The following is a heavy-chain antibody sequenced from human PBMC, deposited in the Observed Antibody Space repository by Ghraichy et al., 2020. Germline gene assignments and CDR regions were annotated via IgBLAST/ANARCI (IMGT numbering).Heavy chain of an antibody. CDR2: IKQNGSEK. V-gene: IGHV3-7*03. CDR3: ATTKTSRTRLGVGS. J-gene: IGHJ5*02. Sequence: GGSLRLSCAASGFTFSSYWMSWVRQAPGKGLEWVANIKQNGSEKYYVDSVKGRFTISRDNAKNSLYLQMNSLRAEDTAVYYCATTKTSRTRLGVGSWGGGTLVSVS. CDR1: GFTFSSYW. D-gene: IGHD2-2*01.